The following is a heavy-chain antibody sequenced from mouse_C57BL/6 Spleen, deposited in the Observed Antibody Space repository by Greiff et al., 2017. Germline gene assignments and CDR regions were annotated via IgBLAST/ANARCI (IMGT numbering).Heavy chain of an antibody. CDR3: ARYGTAQATPYYFDY. CDR1: GYSFTDYN. V-gene: IGHV1-39*01. J-gene: IGHJ2*01. D-gene: IGHD3-2*02. CDR2: INPNYGTT. Sequence: VQLKQSGPELVKPGASVKISCKASGYSFTDYNMNWVKQSNGKSLEWIGVINPNYGTTSYNQKFKGKATLTVDQSSTTAYMQLNSLTSEDSAVYYCARYGTAQATPYYFDYWGQGTTLTVSS.